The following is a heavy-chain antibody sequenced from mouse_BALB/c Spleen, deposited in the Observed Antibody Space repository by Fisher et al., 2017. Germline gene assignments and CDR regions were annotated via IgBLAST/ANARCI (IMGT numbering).Heavy chain of an antibody. V-gene: IGHV1-9*01. Sequence: KFKGKATFTADTSSNTAYMQLSSLSSEDSAVYYCARYGLYAMDYWGQGTSVTVSS. CDR3: ARYGLYAMDY. D-gene: IGHD1-2*01. J-gene: IGHJ4*01.